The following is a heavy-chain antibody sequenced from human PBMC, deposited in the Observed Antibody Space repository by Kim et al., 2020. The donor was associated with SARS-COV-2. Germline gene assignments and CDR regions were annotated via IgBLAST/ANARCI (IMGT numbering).Heavy chain of an antibody. CDR1: GFTFSSYG. D-gene: IGHD5-18*01. CDR3: AKDPGFQLWALGGMDV. Sequence: GGSLRLSCAASGFTFSSYGMHWVRQAPGKGLEWVAVISYDGSNKYYADSVKGRFTISRDNSKNTLYLQMNSLRAEDTAVYYCAKDPGFQLWALGGMDVWGQGTTVTVSS. V-gene: IGHV3-30*18. CDR2: ISYDGSNK. J-gene: IGHJ6*02.